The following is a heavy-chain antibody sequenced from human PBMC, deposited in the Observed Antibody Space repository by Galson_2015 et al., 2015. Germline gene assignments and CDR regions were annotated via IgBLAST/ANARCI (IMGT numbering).Heavy chain of an antibody. CDR3: ATDPIVATIFRC. J-gene: IGHJ4*02. V-gene: IGHV3-53*01. D-gene: IGHD3-3*01. Sequence: SLRLSCAASGFTVSSNYMNWVRQAPGKKLEWVSVIYSGGTTYYADSVKGRFTISRDNSKNTLYLQLNSLRADDTAVYYCATDPIVATIFRCWGQGARATVSS. CDR1: GFTVSSNY. CDR2: IYSGGTT.